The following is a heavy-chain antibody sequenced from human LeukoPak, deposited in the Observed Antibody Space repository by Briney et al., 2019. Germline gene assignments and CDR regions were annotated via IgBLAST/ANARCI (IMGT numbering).Heavy chain of an antibody. D-gene: IGHD2-2*01. CDR1: GGSFSGYY. CDR2: INHSGST. CDR3: ARGRGYCSSTSCYVHYFDY. J-gene: IGHJ4*02. Sequence: PSETLSLTCAVYGGSFSGYYWSWIRQPPGKGLEWIGEINHSGSTNYNPSLKSRVTISVDTSKNQFSLKLSSVTAADTAVYYCARGRGYCSSTSCYVHYFDYWGQGTLVTVSS. V-gene: IGHV4-34*01.